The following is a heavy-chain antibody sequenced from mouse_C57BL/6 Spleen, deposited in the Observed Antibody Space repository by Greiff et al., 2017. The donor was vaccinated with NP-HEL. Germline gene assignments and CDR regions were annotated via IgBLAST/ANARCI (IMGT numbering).Heavy chain of an antibody. V-gene: IGHV7-3*01. J-gene: IGHJ4*01. Sequence: EVHLVESGGGLVQPGGSLSLSCAASGFTFTDYYMSWVRQPPGKALEWLGFIRNKANGYTTEYSASVKGRFTISRDNSQSILYLQMNALRAEDSATYYCARSPHYKDAMDYWGQGTSVTVSS. D-gene: IGHD2-12*01. CDR3: ARSPHYKDAMDY. CDR2: IRNKANGYTT. CDR1: GFTFTDYY.